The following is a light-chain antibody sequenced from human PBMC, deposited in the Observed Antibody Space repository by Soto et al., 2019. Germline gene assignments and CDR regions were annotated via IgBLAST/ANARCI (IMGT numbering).Light chain of an antibody. V-gene: IGKV1-39*01. CDR2: AAS. J-gene: IGKJ4*01. CDR3: QQSYRPLT. CDR1: QSISSY. Sequence: DIQMTQSPSSLSASVGDRVTITCRASQSISSYLNCYQQKPGKAPKLLIYAASSLQSGVLSRFSGSGSGTDFTLTISSLQPEDFATYYCQQSYRPLTFGGGTKVEIK.